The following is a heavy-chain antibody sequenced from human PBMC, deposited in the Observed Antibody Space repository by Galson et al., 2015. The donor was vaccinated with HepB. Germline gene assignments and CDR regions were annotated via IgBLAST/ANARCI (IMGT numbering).Heavy chain of an antibody. V-gene: IGHV3-30*18. J-gene: IGHJ6*03. CDR2: ISYDGSNK. CDR3: AKVQYYYYYYMDV. D-gene: IGHD4-11*01. Sequence: SLRLSCAASGFTFSSYGMHWVRQAPGKGLEWVAVISYDGSNKYYADSVKGRFTISRDNSKNTLYLQMNSLRAEDTAVYYCAKVQYYYYYYMDVWGKGTTVTVSS. CDR1: GFTFSSYG.